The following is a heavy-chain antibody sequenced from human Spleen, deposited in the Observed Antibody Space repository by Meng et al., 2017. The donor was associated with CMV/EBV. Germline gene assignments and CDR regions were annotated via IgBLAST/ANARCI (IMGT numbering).Heavy chain of an antibody. J-gene: IGHJ4*02. Sequence: FTSYGISWVRQDPGQGLEWMGWISAYNGNTNYAQKLQGRVTMTTDTSTSTAYMELRSLRSDDTAVYYCARTYYYDSSGYYSPSLFDYWGQGTLVTVSS. V-gene: IGHV1-18*01. CDR2: ISAYNGNT. D-gene: IGHD3-22*01. CDR1: FTSYG. CDR3: ARTYYYDSSGYYSPSLFDY.